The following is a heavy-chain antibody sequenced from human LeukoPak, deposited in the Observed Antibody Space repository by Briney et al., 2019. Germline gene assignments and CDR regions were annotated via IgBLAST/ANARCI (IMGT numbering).Heavy chain of an antibody. CDR3: ARGGSYLSAFDI. J-gene: IGHJ3*02. CDR2: IYSGGST. CDR1: GFTVSSNY. V-gene: IGHV3-53*01. D-gene: IGHD1-26*01. Sequence: GGSLRLSCAASGFTVSSNYMSWVRQAPGKGLEWVSIIYSGGSTFYADSVRGRFTISRDNSKNTLYLQMNSLRAEDTAVYYCARGGSYLSAFDIWGQGTMVTVSS.